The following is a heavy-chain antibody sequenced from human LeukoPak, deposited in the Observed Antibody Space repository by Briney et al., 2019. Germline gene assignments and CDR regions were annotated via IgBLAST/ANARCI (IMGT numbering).Heavy chain of an antibody. CDR1: GGSISSYY. CDR2: IYYSGST. V-gene: IGHV4-59*12. D-gene: IGHD2-2*01. CDR3: ARGRYQLLSSYYFDY. Sequence: PSETLSLTCTVSGGSISSYYWSWIRQPPGKGLEWIGYIYYSGSTNYNPSLKSRVTISVDTSKNQFSLKLSSVTAADTAVYYCARGRYQLLSSYYFDYWGQGTLVTVSS. J-gene: IGHJ4*02.